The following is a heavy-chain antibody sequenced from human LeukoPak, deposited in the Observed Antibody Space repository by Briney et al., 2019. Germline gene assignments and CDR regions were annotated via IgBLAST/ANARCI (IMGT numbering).Heavy chain of an antibody. V-gene: IGHV1-24*01. J-gene: IGHJ4*02. CDR1: GYTLTELS. D-gene: IGHD5-18*01. CDR3: ATGYSYGYN. Sequence: ASVKVSCKVSGYTLTELSMHWVRQAPGQGLEWMGWINPNSGGTNYAQKFQGRVTMTEDTSTDTAYMELSSLRSEDTAVYYCATGYSYGYNWGQGTLVTVTS. CDR2: INPNSGGT.